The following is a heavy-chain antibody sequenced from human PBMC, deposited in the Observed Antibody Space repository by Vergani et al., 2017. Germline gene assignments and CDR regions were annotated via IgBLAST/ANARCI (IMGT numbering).Heavy chain of an antibody. D-gene: IGHD6-13*01. Sequence: QVQLQQWGAGLLKPSDTLSLTCAVYGWSFSGYYWSWIRQPPGKGVEWIGESNPSGSTTYTPSLNRRVTLSVDTSKNQCSLRLSSVTAADTAVYYCAGLTIAAAGHSYYYYMDVWGKGTTVTVSS. J-gene: IGHJ6*03. CDR3: AGLTIAAAGHSYYYYMDV. CDR2: SNPSGST. V-gene: IGHV4-34*01. CDR1: GWSFSGYY.